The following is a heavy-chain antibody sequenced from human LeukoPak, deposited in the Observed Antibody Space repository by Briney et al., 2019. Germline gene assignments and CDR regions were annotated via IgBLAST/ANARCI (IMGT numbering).Heavy chain of an antibody. CDR3: AKVATYYDFWSGWLFDY. D-gene: IGHD3-3*01. V-gene: IGHV3-9*01. J-gene: IGHJ4*02. CDR1: GFTFDDYA. CDR2: ISWNSGSI. Sequence: PGGSLRLSCAASGFTFDDYAVHWVRQAPGKGLEWVSGISWNSGSIGYADSVKGRFTTSRDNAKNSLYLQMNSLRAEDTALYYCAKVATYYDFWSGWLFDYWGQGTLVTVSS.